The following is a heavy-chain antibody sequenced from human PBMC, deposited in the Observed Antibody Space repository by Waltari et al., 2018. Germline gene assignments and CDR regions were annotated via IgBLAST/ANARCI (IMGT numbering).Heavy chain of an antibody. V-gene: IGHV3-21*04. CDR2: IGANGDYI. CDR1: GVGFHSYT. J-gene: IGHJ6*03. Sequence: EVQLVESGGGLVTPGESLRLSCVASGVGFHSYTMNWVGQAPGKGLEWVSSIGANGDYIYYADSVRGRFTTSRDNARNSLYLQMTSLRVDDSAIYFCASHFEDYYYYMDVWGKGTTVTVSS. CDR3: ASHFEDYYYYMDV.